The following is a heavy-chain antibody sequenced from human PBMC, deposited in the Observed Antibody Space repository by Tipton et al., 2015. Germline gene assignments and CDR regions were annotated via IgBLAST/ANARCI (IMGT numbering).Heavy chain of an antibody. CDR2: INPNNGNT. CDR1: DYTFTDYG. CDR3: ASNYDSSGGYFDY. J-gene: IGHJ4*02. Sequence: QLVQSGAEVKKPGASVKVSCKASDYTFTDYGISWVRQAPGQGLEWMGWINPNNGNTNYGQKFQGRVTMTTDTSTNTAYMELRSLRSDDTAVYYCASNYDSSGGYFDYWGQGTLVTVSS. D-gene: IGHD3-22*01. V-gene: IGHV1-18*01.